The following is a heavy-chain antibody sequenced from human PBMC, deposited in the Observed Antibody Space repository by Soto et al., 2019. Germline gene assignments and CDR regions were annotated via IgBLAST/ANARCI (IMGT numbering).Heavy chain of an antibody. J-gene: IGHJ6*02. V-gene: IGHV4-59*08. CDR1: GGSISDYY. Sequence: SETLSLTCTVSGGSISDYYWSWIRQPPGKGPEWIGYIYYSGTTNYSPSLKSRVTISVDTSKNQFSLELSSVTAADSAIYYCARQSGGYYYYGMDVWGQGTTVTVSS. D-gene: IGHD1-26*01. CDR3: ARQSGGYYYYGMDV. CDR2: IYYSGTT.